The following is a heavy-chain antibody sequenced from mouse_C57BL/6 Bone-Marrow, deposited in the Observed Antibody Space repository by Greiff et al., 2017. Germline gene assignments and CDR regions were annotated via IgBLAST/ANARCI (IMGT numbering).Heavy chain of an antibody. V-gene: IGHV1-64*01. CDR2: IHPNSGST. CDR3: ASRGILRRVYYAMDY. J-gene: IGHJ4*01. D-gene: IGHD1-1*01. Sequence: QVQLQQPGAELVKPGASVKLSCKASGYTFTSYWMHWVKQRPGQGLEWIGMIHPNSGSTNYNEKFKSKATLTVDKSSSTAYMQLSSLTSEDSAVYYCASRGILRRVYYAMDYWGQGTSVTVSS. CDR1: GYTFTSYW.